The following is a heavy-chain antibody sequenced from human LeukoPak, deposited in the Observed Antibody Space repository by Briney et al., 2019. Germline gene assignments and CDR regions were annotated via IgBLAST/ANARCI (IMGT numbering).Heavy chain of an antibody. CDR2: INPSGGST. D-gene: IGHD4-17*01. J-gene: IGHJ5*02. Sequence: ASVKVSCKASGYTFTSYYMHWVRQAPGQGLEWMGIINPSGGSTSYAQKFQGRVTMTRDMSISTAYMELSRLRSDDTAVYYCARGLQFDYGWFDPWGQGTLVTVSS. CDR3: ARGLQFDYGWFDP. CDR1: GYTFTSYY. V-gene: IGHV1-46*01.